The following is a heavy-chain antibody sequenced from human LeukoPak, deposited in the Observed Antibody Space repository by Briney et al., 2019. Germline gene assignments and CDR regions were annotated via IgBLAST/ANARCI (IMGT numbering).Heavy chain of an antibody. V-gene: IGHV3-30*03. CDR2: ISYDGSNK. Sequence: HTGGSLRLSCAAYGFTFSNYGMHWVRQAPGKGLEWVAVISYDGSNKYYADSVKGRFTISGDNSENTLYLQMNSLRAEDTAVYYCVRGINYDIGGYWAYWGQGNLVTVSS. J-gene: IGHJ4*02. CDR3: VRGINYDIGGYWAY. CDR1: GFTFSNYG. D-gene: IGHD3-22*01.